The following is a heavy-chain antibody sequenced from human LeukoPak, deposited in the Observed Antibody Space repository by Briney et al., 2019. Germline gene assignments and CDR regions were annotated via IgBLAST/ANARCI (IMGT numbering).Heavy chain of an antibody. CDR3: ARSFYDFLNGPYEEAFDM. CDR2: ISSSATYT. V-gene: IGHV3-11*03. D-gene: IGHD3-3*01. CDR1: GFSLSDYY. Sequence: GGSLRLSCAASGFSLSDYYMNWIRQAPGKGLEWVSYISSSATYTDYAESVKGRFTVSRDNAKNSLYLQMNSLRAEDTAVYYCARSFYDFLNGPYEEAFDMWGQGTMVTVSS. J-gene: IGHJ3*02.